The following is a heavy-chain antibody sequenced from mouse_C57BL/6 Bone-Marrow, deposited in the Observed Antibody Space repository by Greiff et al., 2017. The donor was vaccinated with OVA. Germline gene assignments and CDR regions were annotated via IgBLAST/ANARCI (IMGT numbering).Heavy chain of an antibody. Sequence: QVQLQQSGPGLVAPSQSLSITCTVSGFSLTSYGVDWVRQSPGKGLEWLGVIWGVGSTNYNSALKSRLSISKDNSKSQVFLKMNSLQTDDTAMYYCASDLTGTGAMDYWGQGTSVTVSS. CDR2: IWGVGST. V-gene: IGHV2-6*01. J-gene: IGHJ4*01. D-gene: IGHD4-1*01. CDR1: GFSLTSYG. CDR3: ASDLTGTGAMDY.